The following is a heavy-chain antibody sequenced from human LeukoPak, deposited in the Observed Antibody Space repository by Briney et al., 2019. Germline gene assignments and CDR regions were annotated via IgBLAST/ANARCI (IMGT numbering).Heavy chain of an antibody. Sequence: PSETLSLTCAVYGGSFSGYYWSWIRQPPGKGLEWIGEINHSGSTNYNPSLKSRVTISVDTSKNQFSLKLSSVTAADTAVCYCARVRGRWFDPWGQGTLVTVSS. CDR1: GGSFSGYY. J-gene: IGHJ5*02. V-gene: IGHV4-34*01. CDR2: INHSGST. D-gene: IGHD3-10*01. CDR3: ARVRGRWFDP.